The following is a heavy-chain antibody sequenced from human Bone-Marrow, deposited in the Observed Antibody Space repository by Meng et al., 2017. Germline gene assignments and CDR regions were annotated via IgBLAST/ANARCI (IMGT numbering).Heavy chain of an antibody. V-gene: IGHV1-18*01. Sequence: ASVKVSCKASGYTFTSYGISWVRQAPGQGLEWMGWISAYNGNTNYAQKLQGRVTMTTDTSTSTAYMELRSLRSDDTAVYYCARDGGYLNPVAAGENWFDPWGQGTLVTGSS. D-gene: IGHD2-15*01. CDR1: GYTFTSYG. CDR2: ISAYNGNT. J-gene: IGHJ5*01. CDR3: ARDGGYLNPVAAGENWFDP.